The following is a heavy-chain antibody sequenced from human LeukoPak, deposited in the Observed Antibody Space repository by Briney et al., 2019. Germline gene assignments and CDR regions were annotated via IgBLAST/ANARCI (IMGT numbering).Heavy chain of an antibody. CDR2: IWYDGSNK. V-gene: IGHV3-33*06. CDR3: AKDSMDTAMVALAFDI. D-gene: IGHD5-18*01. CDR1: GFTSSSYG. J-gene: IGHJ3*02. Sequence: PGGSLRLSCAASGFTSSSYGMHWVRQAPGKGLEWVAVIWYDGSNKYYADSVKGRFTISRDNSKNTLYLQMNSLRAEDTAVYYCAKDSMDTAMVALAFDIWGQGTMVTVSS.